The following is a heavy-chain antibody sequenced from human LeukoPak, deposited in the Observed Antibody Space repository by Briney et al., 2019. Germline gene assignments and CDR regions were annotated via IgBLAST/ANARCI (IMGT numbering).Heavy chain of an antibody. V-gene: IGHV3-23*01. J-gene: IGHJ6*02. D-gene: IGHD3-3*01. CDR2: ISGSGGST. CDR1: GFTFSSYS. Sequence: GGSLSLSCAASGFTFSSYSMNWVRQAPGKGLEWVSAISGSGGSTYYADSVKGRFTISRDNSKNTLYLQMNSLRAEDTAVYYCAKTSRDFWSGYRPYYYYGMDVWGQGTTVTVSS. CDR3: AKTSRDFWSGYRPYYYYGMDV.